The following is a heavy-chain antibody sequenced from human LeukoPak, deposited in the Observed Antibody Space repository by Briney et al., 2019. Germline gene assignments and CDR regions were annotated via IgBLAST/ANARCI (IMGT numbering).Heavy chain of an antibody. D-gene: IGHD3-3*01. CDR1: GFTFSSYG. CDR2: ISYDGSNK. J-gene: IGHJ4*01. CDR3: AKEGSIFGVVIRPYYFGY. V-gene: IGHV3-30*18. Sequence: GGSLRLSCAASGFTFSSYGMHWVRQAPGKGLERVAVISYDGSNKYYADSVKGRFTISRDNSKNTLYLQMNSLRAEDTAVYYCAKEGSIFGVVIRPYYFGYWGQGALGTVSS.